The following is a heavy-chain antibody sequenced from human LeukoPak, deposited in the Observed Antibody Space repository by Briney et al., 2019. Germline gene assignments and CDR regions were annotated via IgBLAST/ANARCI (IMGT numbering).Heavy chain of an antibody. D-gene: IGHD3-22*01. CDR2: ISPGTSTM. CDR3: TRGGNTGYNYNAFDV. V-gene: IGHV3-48*02. J-gene: IGHJ3*01. CDR1: GFTFSSSA. Sequence: GGSLRLSCSASGFTFSSSAMNWVRQAPGKRLEWVSYISPGTSTMCSADSVKGRFTISRDNAKNSLYLQMSRLRDEDTAVYYCTRGGNTGYNYNAFDVWGQGTMVTVSS.